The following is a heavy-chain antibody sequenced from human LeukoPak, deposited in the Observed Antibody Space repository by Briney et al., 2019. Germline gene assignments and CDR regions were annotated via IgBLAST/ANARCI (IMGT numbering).Heavy chain of an antibody. D-gene: IGHD5-18*01. Sequence: SETLSRTASGDTVSSYANNWGRNPQAQGLELKGGMIPIFGTANYAKKFQGRVTITADESTSTAYMELSSLRSEDTAVYYCARVGRDVEAMDRWYFDYWGQGTLVTVSS. CDR3: ARVGRDVEAMDRWYFDY. CDR1: GDTVSSYA. V-gene: IGHV1-69*13. J-gene: IGHJ4*02. CDR2: MIPIFGTA.